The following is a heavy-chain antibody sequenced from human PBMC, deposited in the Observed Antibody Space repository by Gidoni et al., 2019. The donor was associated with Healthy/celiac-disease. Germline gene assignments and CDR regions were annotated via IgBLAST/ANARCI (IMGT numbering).Heavy chain of an antibody. Sequence: EVQLVESGACLVQPGGSLRLSCAASCFPFISYAMRWVRQATGKGLEWVSAISGRGGSTYYADSVKGRFNISRDKSKNTLYLQMNSRRAEDTAVYYCAKTSPSRDGTEYFQHWGQGTLVTVSS. CDR2: ISGRGGST. J-gene: IGHJ1*01. CDR3: AKTSPSRDGTEYFQH. V-gene: IGHV3-23*04. CDR1: CFPFISYA.